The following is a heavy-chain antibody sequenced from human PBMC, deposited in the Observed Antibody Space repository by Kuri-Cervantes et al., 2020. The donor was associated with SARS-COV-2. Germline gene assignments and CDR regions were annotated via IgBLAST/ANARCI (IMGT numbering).Heavy chain of an antibody. V-gene: IGHV3-33*01. CDR2: IWSDGSNK. Sequence: GESLKISCGASGFTFSSYGMHWVRQAPGKGLEWVAVIWSDGSNKYYADSVKGRFTISRDNSKNTLYLQMNSLRAEDTAVYYCARDPGGDLLLQYYYGMDVWGQGTTVTVSS. CDR1: GFTFSSYG. D-gene: IGHD2-15*01. CDR3: ARDPGGDLLLQYYYGMDV. J-gene: IGHJ6*02.